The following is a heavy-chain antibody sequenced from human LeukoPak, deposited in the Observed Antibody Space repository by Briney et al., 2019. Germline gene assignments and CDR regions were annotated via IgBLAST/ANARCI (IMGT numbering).Heavy chain of an antibody. D-gene: IGHD6-19*01. Sequence: PETLSLTCTVSGGSISSYCWSWIRQPAGKGLEWIGRIYTSGSTNYNPSLKSRVTMSVDTSKNQFSLKLSSVTAADTAVYYCARVRWLAPKTYYFDYWGQGTLVTVSS. CDR3: ARVRWLAPKTYYFDY. V-gene: IGHV4-4*07. CDR1: GGSISSYC. J-gene: IGHJ4*02. CDR2: IYTSGST.